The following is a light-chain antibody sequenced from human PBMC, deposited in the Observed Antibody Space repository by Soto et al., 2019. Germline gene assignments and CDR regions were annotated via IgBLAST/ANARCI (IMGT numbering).Light chain of an antibody. V-gene: IGKV1-16*01. CDR1: QGINNY. Sequence: DIQMTQSPSSLSASIGDRVTITCRASQGINNYLAWFQQKTGEAPKSLISAASTLQSGVPSRFSGNGSGTDFTLTISGLQPEDFATYYCQQYKNYPQTFGQGTRLEI. CDR3: QQYKNYPQT. J-gene: IGKJ2*01. CDR2: AAS.